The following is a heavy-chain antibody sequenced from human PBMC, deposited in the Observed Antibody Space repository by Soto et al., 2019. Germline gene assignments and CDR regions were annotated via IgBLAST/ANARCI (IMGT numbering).Heavy chain of an antibody. V-gene: IGHV1-8*01. J-gene: IGHJ4*02. CDR2: MNPNSGNS. Sequence: QVQLVQSGAEVKKPGASVRVSCKASGYTFSSWDITWVRQVAGQGLEWMGWMNPNSGNSGYAQKFQGRVTMTRNTSISTAYMELTSLTFEDTAVYYCAKGGVVSDWGQGTLVTVSS. CDR1: GYTFSSWD. D-gene: IGHD2-21*01. CDR3: AKGGVVSD.